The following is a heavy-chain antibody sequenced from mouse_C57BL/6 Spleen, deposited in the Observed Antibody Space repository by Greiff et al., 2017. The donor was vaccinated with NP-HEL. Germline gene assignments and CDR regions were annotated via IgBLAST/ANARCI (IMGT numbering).Heavy chain of an antibody. CDR3: ASSPHWDRAWFAY. J-gene: IGHJ3*01. CDR1: GYTFTSYW. CDR2: IYPSDGET. Sequence: QVQLQQPGAELVRPGSSVKLSCKASGYTFTSYWMDWVKQRPGQGLEWIGNIYPSDGETHYNQKFKDKATLTVDKSSSTAYMQLSSLTSEDYAVYYCASSPHWDRAWFAYWGQGTLVTVSA. D-gene: IGHD4-1*01. V-gene: IGHV1-61*01.